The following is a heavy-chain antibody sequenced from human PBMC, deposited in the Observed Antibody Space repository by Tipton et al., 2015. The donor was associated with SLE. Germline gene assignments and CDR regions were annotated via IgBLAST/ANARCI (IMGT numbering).Heavy chain of an antibody. CDR3: ARSEGFQLLFQFLEH. J-gene: IGHJ1*01. CDR2: IYYSGST. Sequence: TLSLTCTVSGGSISSSNYYWGWIRQPPGKGLEWIGSIYYSGSTYYNPSLKSRVSISVDTSKNQFFLNLHSVTAADTAVYYCARSEGFQLLFQFLEHWGQGTPVT. V-gene: IGHV4-39*07. CDR1: GGSISSSNYY. D-gene: IGHD3-16*02.